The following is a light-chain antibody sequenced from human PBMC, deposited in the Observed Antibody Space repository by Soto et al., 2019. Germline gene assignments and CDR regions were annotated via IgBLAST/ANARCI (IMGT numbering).Light chain of an antibody. J-gene: IGKJ1*01. CDR2: AAS. Sequence: DIQMTQSPSSLSASVGDRVTITCRASQGIRNDLGWYQQKPGKAPKRLIYAASSLQSGVPSRFSGSGSGTEFTLSISGLQPDDFATYYCQHFYTYSPWTFGQGTKVDIK. CDR1: QGIRND. V-gene: IGKV1-17*01. CDR3: QHFYTYSPWT.